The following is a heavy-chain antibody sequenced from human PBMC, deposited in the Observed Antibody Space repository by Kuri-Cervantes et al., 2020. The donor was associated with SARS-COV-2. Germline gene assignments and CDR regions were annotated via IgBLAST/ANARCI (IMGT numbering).Heavy chain of an antibody. CDR3: AKDRVGVHDF. CDR1: GFNFSRTD. D-gene: IGHD2-21*01. V-gene: IGHV3-30*18. J-gene: IGHJ4*02. CDR2: ISHDGKNK. Sequence: GESLKISCAASGFNFSRTDMHWVRQAPGKGLEWVALISHDGKNKKCIASGKGRFTISRDNSQNTLYLHMKSLRSEDTAMYYCAKDRVGVHDFWGQGTPVTVSS.